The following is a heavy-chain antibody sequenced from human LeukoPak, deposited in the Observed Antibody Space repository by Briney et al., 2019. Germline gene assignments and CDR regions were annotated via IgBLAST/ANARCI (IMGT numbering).Heavy chain of an antibody. J-gene: IGHJ6*03. V-gene: IGHV4-59*12. CDR2: IYYSGST. CDR3: ARDYYDSSNYMDV. Sequence: SETLSLTCTVSGGSISSYYWSWIRQPPGKGLEWIGSIYYSGSTYYNPSLKNRVTISVDTSKNQFSLKLSSVTAADTAVYYCARDYYDSSNYMDVWGKGTTVTISS. CDR1: GGSISSYY. D-gene: IGHD3-22*01.